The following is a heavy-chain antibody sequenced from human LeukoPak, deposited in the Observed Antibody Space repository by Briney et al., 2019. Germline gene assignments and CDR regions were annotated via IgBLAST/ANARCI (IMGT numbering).Heavy chain of an antibody. D-gene: IGHD3-16*01. Sequence: NPSETLSLPCTVSGGSISSYYWPWIRQPPAKGLEWIGYIFYCGSPNYNPSLKTRVTISINTAKNQFSLNLTSVTAADTAVYYCARGGTTRTFDSWGQGTLVTVSS. J-gene: IGHJ4*02. CDR3: ARGGTTRTFDS. CDR1: GGSISSYY. V-gene: IGHV4-59*12. CDR2: IFYCGSP.